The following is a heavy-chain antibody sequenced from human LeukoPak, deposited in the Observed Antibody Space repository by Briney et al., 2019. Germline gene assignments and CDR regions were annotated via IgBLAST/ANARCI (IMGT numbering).Heavy chain of an antibody. J-gene: IGHJ4*02. V-gene: IGHV4-34*01. D-gene: IGHD3-22*01. Sequence: SETLSLTCAAYGGSFSGYYWSWVRQPPGKGLEWIGEINHSGSTNYNPSLKSRVTISVDTSKNQFSLKLSSVTAADTAVYYCARGARITMIVVAIRRPYFDYWGQGTLVTVSS. CDR3: ARGARITMIVVAIRRPYFDY. CDR2: INHSGST. CDR1: GGSFSGYY.